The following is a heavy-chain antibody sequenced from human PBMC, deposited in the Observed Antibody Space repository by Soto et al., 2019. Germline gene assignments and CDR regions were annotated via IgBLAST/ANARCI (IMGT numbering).Heavy chain of an antibody. CDR2: IYYSGST. Sequence: SETLSLTCTVSGGSISSGGYYWSWIRQHPGKGLEWIGYIYYSGSTYYNPSLKSRVTISVDTSKNQFSLKLSSVTAADTAVYYCARLPYVSVTGYVYYYYMVFWGKGTTVTVSS. CDR3: ARLPYVSVTGYVYYYYMVF. V-gene: IGHV4-31*03. J-gene: IGHJ6*03. D-gene: IGHD3-9*01. CDR1: GGSISSGGYY.